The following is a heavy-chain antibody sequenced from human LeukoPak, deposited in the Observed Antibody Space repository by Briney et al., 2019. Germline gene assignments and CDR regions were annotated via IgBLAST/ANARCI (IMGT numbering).Heavy chain of an antibody. D-gene: IGHD3-22*01. J-gene: IGHJ4*02. V-gene: IGHV4-34*01. Sequence: SETLSLTCAVYGGSFSGYYWSWIRQPPGKGLEWIGEINHSGSTYCNPSLKSRVTISVDTSKNQFSLKLSSVTAADTAVYYCARHLRGYDSSGYYYVGGEDYWGQGTLVTVSS. CDR3: ARHLRGYDSSGYYYVGGEDY. CDR1: GGSFSGYY. CDR2: INHSGST.